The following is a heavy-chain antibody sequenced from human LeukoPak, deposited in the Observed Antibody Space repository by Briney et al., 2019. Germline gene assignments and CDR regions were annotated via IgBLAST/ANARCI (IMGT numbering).Heavy chain of an antibody. J-gene: IGHJ6*03. CDR2: ISAYNGNT. V-gene: IGHV1-18*01. CDR3: ARDSKSPYYDFWSGYYTSNYYYYYMDV. D-gene: IGHD3-3*01. CDR1: GYTFTSYD. Sequence: ASVKVSCKASGYTFTSYDISWVRQAPGQGLEWMGWISAYNGNTNYAQKLQGRVTMTTDTSTSTAYMELRSLRSDDTAVYYCARDSKSPYYDFWSGYYTSNYYYYYMDVWGKGTTVTVSS.